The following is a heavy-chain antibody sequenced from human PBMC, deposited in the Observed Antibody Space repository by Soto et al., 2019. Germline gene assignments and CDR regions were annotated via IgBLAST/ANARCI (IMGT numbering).Heavy chain of an antibody. V-gene: IGHV4-4*07. CDR1: GGANSGDC. J-gene: IGHJ3*01. CDR3: ARGANSASDLDAFDL. D-gene: IGHD4-4*01. CDR2: IYTSGST. Sequence: PSWTEGLTGAFCGGANSGDCRSWIQKPDGKGLEWVGRIYTSGSTNYNPSLKSRVTMSVDTSKNQFSLKLSTVTAADTAVYFCARGANSASDLDAFDLWGRGTVVTVSS.